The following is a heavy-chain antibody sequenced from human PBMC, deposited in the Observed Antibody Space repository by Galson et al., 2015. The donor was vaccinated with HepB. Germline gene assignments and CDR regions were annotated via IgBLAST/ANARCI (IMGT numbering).Heavy chain of an antibody. CDR2: INPSGGST. J-gene: IGHJ3*02. CDR3: ARAFDYGGNSVGAFDI. V-gene: IGHV1-46*01. CDR1: GYTFTSYY. Sequence: SCKASGYTFTSYYMHWVRQAPGQGLEWMGIINPSGGSTSYAQKFQGRVTMTRDTSTSTVYMELSSLRSEDTAVYYCARAFDYGGNSVGAFDIWGQGTMVTVSS. D-gene: IGHD4-23*01.